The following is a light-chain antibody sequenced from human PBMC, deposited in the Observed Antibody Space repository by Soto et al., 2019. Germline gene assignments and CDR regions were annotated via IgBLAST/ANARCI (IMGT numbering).Light chain of an antibody. V-gene: IGLV2-14*01. Sequence: QSALTQPASVSGSPGQSITISCTGTSSDIGDYNYVSWYQQHPGKAPKLMIYEVNNRPSGVSNRFSGSKSGNTASLTISGLQAEDEADYYCGSYSSSSTLVFGGGTKLTVL. CDR2: EVN. J-gene: IGLJ3*02. CDR1: SSDIGDYNY. CDR3: GSYSSSSTLV.